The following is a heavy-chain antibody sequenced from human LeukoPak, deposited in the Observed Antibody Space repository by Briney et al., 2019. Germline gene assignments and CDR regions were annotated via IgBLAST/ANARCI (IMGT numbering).Heavy chain of an antibody. CDR1: GFTFSNYA. Sequence: GASLRLSCVASGFTFSNYAMSWVRQAPGKGVEWVSAITGSGTKTYYADSLKGRFTISRDNSKNTVFLQMNSLRHEDTAIYYCVIWGDYDVLTGYYVPDYWGQGTLVTVSS. CDR2: ITGSGTKT. V-gene: IGHV3-23*01. CDR3: VIWGDYDVLTGYYVPDY. J-gene: IGHJ4*02. D-gene: IGHD3-9*01.